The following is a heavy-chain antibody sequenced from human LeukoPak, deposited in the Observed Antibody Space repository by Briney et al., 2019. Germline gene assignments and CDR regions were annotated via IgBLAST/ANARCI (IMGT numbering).Heavy chain of an antibody. D-gene: IGHD6-19*01. CDR3: ARDFVSTQWPVYDY. V-gene: IGHV3-7*01. J-gene: IGHJ4*02. Sequence: GGSLRLSCAASGFTFSSYWMSWVRQAPGKGLEWVANIKQDGSEKYYVDSVKGRFTISRDNAKNSLYLQMNSLRAEDTAVYYCARDFVSTQWPVYDYWGQGTLVTVSS. CDR1: GFTFSSYW. CDR2: IKQDGSEK.